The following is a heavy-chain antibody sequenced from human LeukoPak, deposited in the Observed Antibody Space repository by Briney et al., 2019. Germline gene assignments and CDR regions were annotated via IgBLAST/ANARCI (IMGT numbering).Heavy chain of an antibody. J-gene: IGHJ4*02. D-gene: IGHD5-24*01. Sequence: PGGSLRLSCAASGFSVSTTYMSWVRQAPGKGLEWVSGISGSDGEISYADSVKGRFTISRDNSKNTLYLQMNSLRDVDTATYYCAKRIRDGYNTPIDYWGQGTLVTVSS. CDR3: AKRIRDGYNTPIDY. CDR2: ISGSDGEI. CDR1: GFSVSTTY. V-gene: IGHV3-23*01.